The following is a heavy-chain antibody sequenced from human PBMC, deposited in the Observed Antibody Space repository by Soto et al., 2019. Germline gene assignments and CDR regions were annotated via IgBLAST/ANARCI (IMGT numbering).Heavy chain of an antibody. CDR1: GYTFTSYG. CDR3: ARALALAYYYASSGYLNWFDP. D-gene: IGHD3-22*01. J-gene: IGHJ5*02. Sequence: GAAVKVSCKASGYTFTSYGISGVRQAPAQGLEGMGWISAYNGNTNYAQKLEGRVTMTTDTSTSTAYIELRSLRSDDTAVYYCARALALAYYYASSGYLNWFDPWGQGTLVTVSS. CDR2: ISAYNGNT. V-gene: IGHV1-18*04.